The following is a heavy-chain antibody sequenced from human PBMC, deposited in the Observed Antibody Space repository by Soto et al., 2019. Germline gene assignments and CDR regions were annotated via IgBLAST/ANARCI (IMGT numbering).Heavy chain of an antibody. CDR1: GGSFSGYY. D-gene: IGHD2-2*01. J-gene: IGHJ6*02. V-gene: IGHV4-34*01. CDR2: INHSGST. CDR3: AREGSTSTTTYYGMDV. Sequence: SETLSLTCAVYGGSFSGYYWSRIRQPPGKGLEWIGEINHSGSTNYNPSLKSRVTISVDASKNQFSLKLSSVTAADTAVYYCAREGSTSTTTYYGMDVWGQGTTVTVSS.